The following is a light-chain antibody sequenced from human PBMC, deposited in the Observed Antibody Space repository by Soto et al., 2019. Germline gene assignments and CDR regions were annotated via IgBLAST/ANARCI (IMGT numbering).Light chain of an antibody. CDR1: QSVSTY. CDR2: DAS. Sequence: EIVLTQSPATLSLSPGERATLSCRASQSVSTYLAWYQQKPGQAPRLLISDASNRATGIPARFRGSGSGTDFTPTISSLEPEDFAVYYCQQRSNWPTFGQGTKVEIK. V-gene: IGKV3-11*01. CDR3: QQRSNWPT. J-gene: IGKJ1*01.